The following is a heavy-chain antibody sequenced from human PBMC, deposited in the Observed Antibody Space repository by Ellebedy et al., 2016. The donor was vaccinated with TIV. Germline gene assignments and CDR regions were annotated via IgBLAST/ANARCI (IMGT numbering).Heavy chain of an antibody. CDR3: ARPRGSYADY. CDR1: GFTFSSYW. Sequence: GESLKISCAASGFTFSSYWMHWVRQAPGKGLVWVSRINSDGSSTSYADSVKGRLTISRDNAKNTLYLQMNSLRAEDTAVYYCARPRGSYADYWGQGTLVTVSS. J-gene: IGHJ4*02. D-gene: IGHD1-26*01. V-gene: IGHV3-74*01. CDR2: INSDGSST.